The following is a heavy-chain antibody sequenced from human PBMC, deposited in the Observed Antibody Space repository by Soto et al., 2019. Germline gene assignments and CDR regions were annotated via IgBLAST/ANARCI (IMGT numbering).Heavy chain of an antibody. V-gene: IGHV3-30-3*01. CDR2: ISYDGSNK. Sequence: QVQLVESGGGVVQPGRSLRLSCAASGFTFSSYAMHWVRQAPGKGLEWVAVISYDGSNKYYLDSVKGRFTISRDNSKNTLYLQMNSLRAEHTAVYYCARVAGQWLVPANLQHWGQGTLVTVSS. CDR1: GFTFSSYA. D-gene: IGHD6-19*01. CDR3: ARVAGQWLVPANLQH. J-gene: IGHJ1*01.